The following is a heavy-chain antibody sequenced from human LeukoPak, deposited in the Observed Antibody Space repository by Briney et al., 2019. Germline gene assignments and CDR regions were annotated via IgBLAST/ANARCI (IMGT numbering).Heavy chain of an antibody. CDR2: ICYDGSNK. CDR1: GFTFSSYG. J-gene: IGHJ4*02. D-gene: IGHD2-21*02. Sequence: GGSLRLSCAASGFTFSSYGMHWVRQAPGKGLEWVAVICYDGSNKYYADSVKGRFTISRDNSKNTLYLQMNSLRAEDTAVYYCARDHLCNGDLRRGDCYHDYWGQGTLVTVSS. V-gene: IGHV3-33*01. CDR3: ARDHLCNGDLRRGDCYHDY.